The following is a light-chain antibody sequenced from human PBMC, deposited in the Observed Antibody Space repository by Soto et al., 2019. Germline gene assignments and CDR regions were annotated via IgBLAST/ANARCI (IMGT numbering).Light chain of an antibody. CDR1: QSVSSY. J-gene: IGKJ2*01. CDR2: GAS. V-gene: IGKV3-11*01. CDR3: QHRGKWPRT. Sequence: EIVLTQSPATLSLSPGERATLSCRASQSVSSYLAWYQQKPGQAPRLLIYGASNRATDIPARFSGSGSGTDFTRIISSLEPEDFAVYYCQHRGKWPRTFGQGTKLEI.